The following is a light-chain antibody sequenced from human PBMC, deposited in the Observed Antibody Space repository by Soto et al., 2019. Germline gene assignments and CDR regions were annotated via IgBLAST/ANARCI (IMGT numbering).Light chain of an antibody. CDR2: WAS. Sequence: DIVMTQSPDSLAVSLGERATINCKSSQSVLYSSNSKNYLAWYQQRPGQPPKLLIYWASTRESGVPDRFSGSGSGTDITLTITSLQAKDVEVYYCQQYESTPPTFGQGTKLKIK. V-gene: IGKV4-1*01. J-gene: IGKJ2*01. CDR3: QQYESTPPT. CDR1: QSVLYSSNSKNY.